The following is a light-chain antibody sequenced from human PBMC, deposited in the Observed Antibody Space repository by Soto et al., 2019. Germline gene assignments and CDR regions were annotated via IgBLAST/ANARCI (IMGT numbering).Light chain of an antibody. V-gene: IGKV1-39*01. CDR1: QSIDTY. Sequence: DIQMTQSPSSLFAFVGDRVSITCRASQSIDTYLNWYQQKPGKAPELLIYGASNLQIGAPSRFSGSGSGTDFTLTIASLQPEDFARYYCQQTSSSPYTFGQGTKLEIE. CDR2: GAS. CDR3: QQTSSSPYT. J-gene: IGKJ2*01.